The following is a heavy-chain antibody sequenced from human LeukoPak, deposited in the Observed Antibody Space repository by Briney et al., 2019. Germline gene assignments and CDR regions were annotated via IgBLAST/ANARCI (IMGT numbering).Heavy chain of an antibody. D-gene: IGHD2-15*01. CDR1: GGSISSYY. CDR2: IYYSGST. Sequence: SETLSLTCTVSGGSISSYYWSWIRQPPGKGLEWIGYIYYSGSTNYNPSLKSRVTISVDTSKNQFSLKLSSVTAADTAVYYCAKASCRGGSCYSGHNWFDPWGQGTLVTVSS. V-gene: IGHV4-59*01. J-gene: IGHJ5*02. CDR3: AKASCRGGSCYSGHNWFDP.